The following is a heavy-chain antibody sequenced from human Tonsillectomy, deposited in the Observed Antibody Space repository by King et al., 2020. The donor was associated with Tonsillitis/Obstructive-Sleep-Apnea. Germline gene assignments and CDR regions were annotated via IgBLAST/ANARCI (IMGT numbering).Heavy chain of an antibody. CDR3: ARSVVGATPLGYFDY. D-gene: IGHD1-26*01. Sequence: VQLQESGPGLVKPSETLSLTCTVSGGSISSYYWSWIRPPPGKGLEWIGYIYYSGSTNYNPSLKSRVTISVDTSKKQFSLKLSSVTAADTAVYYCARSVVGATPLGYFDYWGQGTLVTVSS. J-gene: IGHJ4*02. CDR1: GGSISSYY. V-gene: IGHV4-59*01. CDR2: IYYSGST.